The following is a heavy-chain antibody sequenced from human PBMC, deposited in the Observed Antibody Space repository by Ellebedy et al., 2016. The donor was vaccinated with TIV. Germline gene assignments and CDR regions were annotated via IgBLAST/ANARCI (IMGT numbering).Heavy chain of an antibody. Sequence: SETLSLTXAVYVGSFSGYYWTWIRQPPGKGLEWIGEINHSGSTNYNPSLKSRVTISVDTSKNQFSLKLSSVTAADTAVYYCARGGEGVAEFGVWGKGTTVTVSS. CDR2: INHSGST. CDR1: VGSFSGYY. J-gene: IGHJ6*03. V-gene: IGHV4-34*01. CDR3: ARGGEGVAEFGV. D-gene: IGHD3-10*01.